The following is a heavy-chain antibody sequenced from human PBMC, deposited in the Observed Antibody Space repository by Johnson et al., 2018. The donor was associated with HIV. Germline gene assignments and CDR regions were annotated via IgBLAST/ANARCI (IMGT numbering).Heavy chain of an antibody. CDR2: ISYDGSNK. V-gene: IGHV3-30*04. CDR3: ARAGGIFGVEDAFDI. J-gene: IGHJ3*02. Sequence: QVQLVESGGGVVQPGRSLRLSCAASGFTFSSYAMHWVRQAPGKGLEWVAVISYDGSNKYYADSVKGRFTISRDNSKNTLYLKMNSLRAEDTAVYYCARAGGIFGVEDAFDIWGQGTMVTVSS. D-gene: IGHD3-3*01. CDR1: GFTFSSYA.